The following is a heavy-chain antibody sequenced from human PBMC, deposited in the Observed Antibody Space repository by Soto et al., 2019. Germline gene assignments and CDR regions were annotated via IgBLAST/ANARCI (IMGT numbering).Heavy chain of an antibody. D-gene: IGHD3-3*01. V-gene: IGHV3-7*01. CDR2: IKQDGSEK. CDR3: ARDLPPYYDFWSGYYEYFQH. J-gene: IGHJ1*01. CDR1: GFTFSSYW. Sequence: GGSLRLSCAASGFTFSSYWMNWVRQAPGKGLEWVANIKQDGSEKYYVDSVKGRFTISRDNAKNSLYLQMNSLRVEDTAVYYCARDLPPYYDFWSGYYEYFQHWGQGTLVTVSS.